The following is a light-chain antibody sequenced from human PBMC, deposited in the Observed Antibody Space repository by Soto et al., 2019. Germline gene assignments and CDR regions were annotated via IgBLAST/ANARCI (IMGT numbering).Light chain of an antibody. J-gene: IGLJ2*01. CDR2: RHT. CDR3: QAWDSSTAHVV. V-gene: IGLV3-1*01. Sequence: SYELTQSPSVSVSPGQTASITCSGDKLGDKYGCWYQQKPGQSPVLVIYRHTRRPSGIPERFSGSSSGNTATLTISGTQAMDEADYYCQAWDSSTAHVVFGGGTKLTVL. CDR1: KLGDKY.